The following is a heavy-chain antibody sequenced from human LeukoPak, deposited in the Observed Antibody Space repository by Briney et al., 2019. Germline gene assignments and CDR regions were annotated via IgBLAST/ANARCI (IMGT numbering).Heavy chain of an antibody. CDR3: AAGTGLEGVMVGGYYYYMDV. Sequence: SETLSLTCAVYGGSFSGYYWSWIRQPPGKGLEWIGEINHSGSTNYNPSLKSRVTISVDTSKNQFSLKLSSVTAADTAVYYCAAGTGLEGVMVGGYYYYMDVWGKGTTVTVSS. CDR1: GGSFSGYY. J-gene: IGHJ6*03. D-gene: IGHD3-16*01. CDR2: INHSGST. V-gene: IGHV4-34*01.